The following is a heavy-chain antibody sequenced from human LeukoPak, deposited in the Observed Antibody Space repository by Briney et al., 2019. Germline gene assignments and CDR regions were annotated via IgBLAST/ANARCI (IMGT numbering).Heavy chain of an antibody. Sequence: PGGSLRLSCAASRFTFSSYGMHWVRQAPGKGLEWVAVISYDGSNKYYADSVKGRFTISRDNSKNTLHLQMNSLRAEDTAVYYCARDLLLWFGELSGDSDYWGQGTLVTVSS. J-gene: IGHJ4*02. V-gene: IGHV3-30*03. CDR3: ARDLLLWFGELSGDSDY. CDR2: ISYDGSNK. D-gene: IGHD3-10*01. CDR1: RFTFSSYG.